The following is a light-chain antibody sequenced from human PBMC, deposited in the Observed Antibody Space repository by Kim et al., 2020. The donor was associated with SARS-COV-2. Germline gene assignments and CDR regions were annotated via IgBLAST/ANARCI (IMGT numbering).Light chain of an antibody. CDR2: SDH. CDR3: AAWDDSLSAS. V-gene: IGLV1-47*02. CDR1: SSNIGSNY. Sequence: QSVLTQPPSASGTPGQRVTISCSGSSSNIGSNYVSWYQQLPGTAPKLLIYSDHRRPSGVSDRFSGSKSGTSASLAISGLRSEDEAVYYCAAWDDSLSASFGGGTQLTVL. J-gene: IGLJ3*02.